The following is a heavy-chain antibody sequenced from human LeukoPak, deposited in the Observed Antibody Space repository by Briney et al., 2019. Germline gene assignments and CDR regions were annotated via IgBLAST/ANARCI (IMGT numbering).Heavy chain of an antibody. CDR1: GGSFSGYY. J-gene: IGHJ2*01. CDR2: INHSGST. CDR3: ARRLDL. Sequence: SETLSLTCAVYGGSFSGYYWTWIRQPPGKGLEWIGEINHSGSTSYNPSLKSRVTISVDTSNNQFSLKLSSATAADTAVYYCARRLDLWGRGTLVTVSS. V-gene: IGHV4-34*01.